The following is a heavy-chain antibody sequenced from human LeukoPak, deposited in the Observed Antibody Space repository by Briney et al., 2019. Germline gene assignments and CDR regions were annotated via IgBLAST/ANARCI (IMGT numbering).Heavy chain of an antibody. CDR2: IYYSGST. CDR1: GGSISSGDYY. Sequence: ASETLSLTCTVSGGSISSGDYYWSWIRQPPGKGLEWIGYIYYSGSTYYNPSLKSRVTISVDTSKNQFSLKLSSVTAADTAVYYCARGRFLCSSTSCYDWFDPWGQEPWSPSPQ. J-gene: IGHJ5*02. CDR3: ARGRFLCSSTSCYDWFDP. D-gene: IGHD2-2*01. V-gene: IGHV4-30-4*01.